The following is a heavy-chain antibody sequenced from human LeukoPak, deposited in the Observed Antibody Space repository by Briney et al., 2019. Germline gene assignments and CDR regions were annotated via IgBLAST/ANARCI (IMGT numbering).Heavy chain of an antibody. Sequence: GGSLRLSCAASGFTFSSYAMSWVRQAPGKGLEWVSAISGSGGSTYYADSVKGRFTISRDNSKNTLYLQMNSLRAEDTAVYYCAKYFNYDSSGYYSYWGQGTLVTVSS. V-gene: IGHV3-23*01. J-gene: IGHJ4*02. CDR2: ISGSGGST. CDR1: GFTFSSYA. D-gene: IGHD3-22*01. CDR3: AKYFNYDSSGYYSY.